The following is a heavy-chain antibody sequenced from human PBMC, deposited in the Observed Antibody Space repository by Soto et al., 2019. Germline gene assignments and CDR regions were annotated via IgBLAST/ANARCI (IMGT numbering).Heavy chain of an antibody. CDR1: GAALNSGNYY. V-gene: IGHV4-31*03. CDR3: ARLRIATNNYKWFDS. D-gene: IGHD2-21*01. CDR2: IYVTGAV. Sequence: SETLSLTCSVSGAALNSGNYYWSWIRQVPGKGLEWIGHIYVTGAVDYNPSLRDRITISQDTSERQFSLNLRLVTAADTAVYYCARLRIATNNYKWFDSWGQGTRVTVSS. J-gene: IGHJ5*01.